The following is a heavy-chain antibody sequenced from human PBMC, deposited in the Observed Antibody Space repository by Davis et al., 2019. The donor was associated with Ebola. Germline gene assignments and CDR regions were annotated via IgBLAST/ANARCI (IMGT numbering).Heavy chain of an antibody. CDR1: GYTFTSYG. Sequence: AASVKVSCKASGYTFTSYGISWVRQAPGQGLEWMGWISAYNGNTNYAQKFQGRVTITRDTSASTAYMELSSLRSEDTAVYYCARTGIAVAGNFDYWGQGTLVTVSS. D-gene: IGHD6-19*01. CDR3: ARTGIAVAGNFDY. J-gene: IGHJ4*02. V-gene: IGHV1-18*01. CDR2: ISAYNGNT.